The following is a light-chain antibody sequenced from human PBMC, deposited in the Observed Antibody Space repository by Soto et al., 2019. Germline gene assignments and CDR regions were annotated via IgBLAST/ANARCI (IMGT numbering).Light chain of an antibody. V-gene: IGKV3-11*01. CDR2: DAS. CDR3: QQRSNWPRA. Sequence: EIVLTQSPATLSVSPGERATLSCRASQSVNSNLTWYQQKPGQAPRLLIFDASNRATGIPARFSGSGSGTDFTLTISSLEPEDFAVYYCQQRSNWPRAFGGGTKVEIK. CDR1: QSVNSN. J-gene: IGKJ4*01.